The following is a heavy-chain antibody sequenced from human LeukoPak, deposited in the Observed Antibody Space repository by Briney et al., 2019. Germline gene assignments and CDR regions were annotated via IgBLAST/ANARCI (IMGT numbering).Heavy chain of an antibody. V-gene: IGHV1-18*01. CDR3: ARDQVVGATAGTFDN. D-gene: IGHD1-26*01. J-gene: IGHJ4*02. CDR2: ISAYNGHT. Sequence: ASVTVSCKASGYTFTSFGFSWVRQAPGQGLEWMGWISAYNGHTNYAQNLQGRVTLTTDTSTSTVYMELTSLRSDDTDVYYCARDQVVGATAGTFDNWGQRTLVTVSS. CDR1: GYTFTSFG.